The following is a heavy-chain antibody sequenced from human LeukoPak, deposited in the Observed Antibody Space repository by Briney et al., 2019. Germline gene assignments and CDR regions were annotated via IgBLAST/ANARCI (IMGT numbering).Heavy chain of an antibody. CDR2: ITPSGGT. CDR1: GYTFTGYY. CDR3: ARGRYGDGFAHFDY. Sequence: ASVKVSCKTSGYTFTGYYMHWVRQAPGQGLEWMGWITPSGGTNYPQKFQGRVAITRDTSITTAYMDLSRLTSDDTAVYYCARGRYGDGFAHFDYWGQGALVTVSS. J-gene: IGHJ4*02. D-gene: IGHD5-24*01. V-gene: IGHV1-2*02.